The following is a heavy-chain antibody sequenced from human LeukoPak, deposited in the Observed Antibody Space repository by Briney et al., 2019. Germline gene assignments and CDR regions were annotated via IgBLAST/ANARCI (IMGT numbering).Heavy chain of an antibody. V-gene: IGHV3-30*18. CDR3: AKSGGCSSTSCYLVYFDY. CDR1: GFTFSSYG. CDR2: ISYDGSNK. J-gene: IGHJ4*02. Sequence: GGSLRLSCAASGFTFSSYGMLWVRQAPGKGLEGVAVISYDGSNKYYADSVKGRFTISRDNSKNTLYLQMNSLRAEDTAVYYCAKSGGCSSTSCYLVYFDYWGQGTLVTVSS. D-gene: IGHD2-2*01.